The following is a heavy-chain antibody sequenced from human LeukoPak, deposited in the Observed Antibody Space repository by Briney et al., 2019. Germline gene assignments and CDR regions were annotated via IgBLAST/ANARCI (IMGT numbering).Heavy chain of an antibody. D-gene: IGHD3-10*01. V-gene: IGHV1-2*02. CDR1: GYTFTGYY. CDR3: ARDNMVRGGSATYYYYYYMDV. Sequence: ASVKVSCKASGYTFTGYYMHWVRQAPGQGLEWMGWINPNSGGTNYAQKFQGRVTMTRDTSISTAYMELSRLRSDDTAVYYCARDNMVRGGSATYYYYYYMDVWGKGATVTISS. J-gene: IGHJ6*03. CDR2: INPNSGGT.